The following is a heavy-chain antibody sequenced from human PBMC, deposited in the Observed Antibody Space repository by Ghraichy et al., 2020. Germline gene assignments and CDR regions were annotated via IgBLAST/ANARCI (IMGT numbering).Heavy chain of an antibody. CDR3: ASKYCCGLNCHLPEFDY. CDR2: INPNSGGT. CDR1: GYTFTDYY. D-gene: IGHD2-15*01. Sequence: ASVKVSCKASGYTFTDYYMHWVRQAPGQGLEWMGWINPNSGGTNYAQKFQGRVTMTNDTSISTAYMELSRLTSDDTAFYYCASKYCCGLNCHLPEFDYWGQGTLVTVSS. V-gene: IGHV1-2*02. J-gene: IGHJ4*02.